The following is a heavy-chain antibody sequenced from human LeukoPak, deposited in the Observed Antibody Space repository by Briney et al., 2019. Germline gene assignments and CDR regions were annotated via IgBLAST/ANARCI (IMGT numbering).Heavy chain of an antibody. J-gene: IGHJ5*01. CDR1: GGSITTIPYN. V-gene: IGHV4-39*01. D-gene: IGHD3-9*01. CDR3: ARHPTGYPNWFDS. CDR2: ISYVGTT. Sequence: SETLSLTCTVSGGSITTIPYNWGWIRQPPGKGLEWIGTISYVGTTYYEPSLKSRVTMSIDTSKNQFSLNLNSATAADTAVYYCARHPTGYPNWFDSWGQGTLVIVSS.